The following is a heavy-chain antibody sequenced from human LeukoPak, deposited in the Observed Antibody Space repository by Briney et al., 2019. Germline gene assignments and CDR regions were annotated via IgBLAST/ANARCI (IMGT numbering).Heavy chain of an antibody. J-gene: IGHJ4*02. CDR2: IYYRGST. CDR3: ARAGYCSGGSCYSDDLGYFDY. D-gene: IGHD2-15*01. CDR1: GGSISSYY. V-gene: IGHV4-59*01. Sequence: SETLSLTCTVSGGSISSYYWSWIRQPPGKGLEWIGYIYYRGSTNYNPSLKSRVTISVDTSKNQFSLKLSSVTAADTAVYYCARAGYCSGGSCYSDDLGYFDYWGQGTLVTVSS.